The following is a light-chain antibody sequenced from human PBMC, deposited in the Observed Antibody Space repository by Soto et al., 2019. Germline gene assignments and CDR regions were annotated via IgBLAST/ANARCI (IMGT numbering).Light chain of an antibody. CDR2: DAS. V-gene: IGKV1-5*01. J-gene: IGKJ3*01. Sequence: DIQMTQSPSTLSASVGDKVTITCRASQSISSWLAWYQQKAGKAPKLLIYDASSLESGVPSRFSGSRSGTECMLSIISLQPDDFATYCCQQYNSYSSFTFGPGTKVDIK. CDR3: QQYNSYSSFT. CDR1: QSISSW.